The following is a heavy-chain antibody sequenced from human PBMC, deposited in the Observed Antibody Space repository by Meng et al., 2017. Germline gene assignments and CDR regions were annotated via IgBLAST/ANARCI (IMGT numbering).Heavy chain of an antibody. Sequence: VELVQFGAEGKQPWAAVKVSCKASGYTFTGYYMHWVRQAAGQGLEWMGRINPNGGGTNYAQKFQGRVTMTRDTSISTAYTELSRLISDDTAVYYCARDSATGDFWGQGTLVTVSS. J-gene: IGHJ4*02. CDR1: GYTFTGYY. CDR2: INPNGGGT. D-gene: IGHD5-12*01. V-gene: IGHV1-2*06. CDR3: ARDSATGDF.